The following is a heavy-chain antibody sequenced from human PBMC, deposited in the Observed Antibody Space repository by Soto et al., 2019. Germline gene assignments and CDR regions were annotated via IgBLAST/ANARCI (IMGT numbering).Heavy chain of an antibody. D-gene: IGHD4-17*01. V-gene: IGHV3-11*01. CDR1: GFTFSDYY. CDR2: ISSSGCTI. J-gene: IGHJ3*02. CDR3: ARRMTTETTRRDAFDI. Sequence: QVQLVESGGGLVKPGGSLRLSCAASGFTFSDYYMSWIRQAPGKGLEWVSYISSSGCTIYYADSVKGRFTISRDNAKNSLYLQMNSLRAEDTAVYYCARRMTTETTRRDAFDIWGQGTMVTVSS.